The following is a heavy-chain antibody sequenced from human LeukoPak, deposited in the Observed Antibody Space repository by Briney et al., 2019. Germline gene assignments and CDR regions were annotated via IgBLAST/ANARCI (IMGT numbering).Heavy chain of an antibody. CDR2: IWYDGSNK. CDR3: ARAKVRNYNDSEGAFDY. V-gene: IGHV3-33*01. J-gene: IGHJ4*02. CDR1: GFTFSSYG. D-gene: IGHD3-22*01. Sequence: PGGSLRLSCAASGFTFSSYGMHWVRQAPGKGLEWVAVIWYDGSNKYYADSVKGRFTISRDNSKNTLYLQMNSLRAEDTAVYYCARAKVRNYNDSEGAFDYWGQGTLVTVSS.